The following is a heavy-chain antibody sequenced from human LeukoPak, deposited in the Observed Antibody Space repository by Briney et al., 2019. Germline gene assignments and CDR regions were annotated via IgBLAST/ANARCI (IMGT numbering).Heavy chain of an antibody. D-gene: IGHD5-18*01. CDR2: IYSSGRT. J-gene: IGHJ4*02. CDR1: GFTVSNNY. Sequence: PGGSLPVSCAASGFTVSNNYMNWVRQAPGKGLEWVSVIYSSGRTYYADSVKGRFTISRHNSKNTLYLQMNSLRPEDTAVYYCVYVDTVLATGDYWGQGTLVTVSS. V-gene: IGHV3-53*04. CDR3: VYVDTVLATGDY.